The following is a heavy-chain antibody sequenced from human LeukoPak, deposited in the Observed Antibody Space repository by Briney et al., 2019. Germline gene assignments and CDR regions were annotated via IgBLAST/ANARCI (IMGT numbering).Heavy chain of an antibody. J-gene: IGHJ4*02. D-gene: IGHD6-19*01. CDR2: SYYSGST. Sequence: SETLSLTCTVSGGSISSYYWSWIRQPPGQGLEWIGYSYYSGSTNYNTSLKSRVTISVDTSKNQFSLNLSSVTAADTDVYYCSRGTPQWPLYYFVYWGQGTLGTVS. CDR3: SRGTPQWPLYYFVY. CDR1: GGSISSYY. V-gene: IGHV4-59*01.